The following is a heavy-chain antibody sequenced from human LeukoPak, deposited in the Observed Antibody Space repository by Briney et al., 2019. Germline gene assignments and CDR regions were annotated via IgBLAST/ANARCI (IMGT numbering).Heavy chain of an antibody. CDR1: GGSISSGAYY. CDR2: GYFRGNT. D-gene: IGHD3-22*01. Sequence: SETLSLTCTVAGGSISSGAYYWSWIRQVPGKGLEWIGYGYFRGNTFYNPSLKGRVTISVDTSNNHFSLQLNSVTAADTAVYYCARCFNSGYYSPFDNWGQGTLVTVSS. J-gene: IGHJ4*02. CDR3: ARCFNSGYYSPFDN. V-gene: IGHV4-31*03.